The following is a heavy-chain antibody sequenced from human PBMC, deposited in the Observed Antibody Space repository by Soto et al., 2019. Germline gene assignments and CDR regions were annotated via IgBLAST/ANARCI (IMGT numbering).Heavy chain of an antibody. Sequence: QVQLVQSGAEVKKPGASVKVSCKASGYTFTSYGISWVRQDPGQGLEWMGWISAYNGNTNYAQKLQGRVTMTTDTSTSTAYVELRSLRSDDTAVYYCARDITIFGVVTANYMDVWGKGTTVTVSS. V-gene: IGHV1-18*01. CDR2: ISAYNGNT. D-gene: IGHD3-3*01. CDR3: ARDITIFGVVTANYMDV. J-gene: IGHJ6*03. CDR1: GYTFTSYG.